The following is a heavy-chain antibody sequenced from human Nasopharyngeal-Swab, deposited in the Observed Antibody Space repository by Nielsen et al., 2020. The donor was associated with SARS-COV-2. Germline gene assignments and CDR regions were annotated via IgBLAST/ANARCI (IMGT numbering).Heavy chain of an antibody. CDR3: AKDLNSEGYCSSTSCYVLDYYGMDV. CDR2: ISGSGGST. J-gene: IGHJ6*02. D-gene: IGHD2-2*01. CDR1: GFTFSSYA. Sequence: GESLKISCAAPGFTFSSYAMSWVRQAPGKGLEWVSAISGSGGSTYYADSVKGRFTISRDNSKNTLYLQMNSLRAEDTAVYYCAKDLNSEGYCSSTSCYVLDYYGMDVWGQGTTVTVSS. V-gene: IGHV3-23*01.